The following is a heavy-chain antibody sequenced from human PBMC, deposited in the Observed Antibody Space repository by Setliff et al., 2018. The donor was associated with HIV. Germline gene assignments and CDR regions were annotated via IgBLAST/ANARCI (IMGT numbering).Heavy chain of an antibody. Sequence: SETLSLTCAVYGGSLSGDYWSWIRQPPGKGLEWIGEINQSGSTNYNPSLKSRVIISVDTSKNQLSLKLNSVTAADTAVYYCARAAAGNTGPFDLWGQGSPVTVSS. CDR2: INQSGST. CDR1: GGSLSGDY. CDR3: ARAAAGNTGPFDL. V-gene: IGHV4-34*01. J-gene: IGHJ4*02. D-gene: IGHD4-17*01.